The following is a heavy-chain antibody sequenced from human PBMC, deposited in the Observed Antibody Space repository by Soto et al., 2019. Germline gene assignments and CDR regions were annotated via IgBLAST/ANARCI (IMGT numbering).Heavy chain of an antibody. CDR1: GFTFSSYE. Sequence: GGSLILSCVASGFTFSSYEMSWVRQAPGKGLEWVSYISNSDNSIDYADSVKGRFTISRDNAKNSLFLQMNSLRAEDTAVYYCARIFFGYFSGWTPDYWGQGTLVTVSS. J-gene: IGHJ4*02. V-gene: IGHV3-48*03. CDR2: ISNSDNSI. CDR3: ARIFFGYFSGWTPDY. D-gene: IGHD6-19*01.